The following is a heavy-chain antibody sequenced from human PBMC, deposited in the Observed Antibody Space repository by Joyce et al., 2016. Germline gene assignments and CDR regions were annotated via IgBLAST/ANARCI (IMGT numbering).Heavy chain of an antibody. D-gene: IGHD2/OR15-2a*01. V-gene: IGHV4-39*01. Sequence: QVQLQESGPGLVQPSETLSLTCTVSGDSITRNGFFWAWVRQPPGKGLQWIGTIDYNGGTMYSPSLKSRVTILRDTSTNQVSLKLSSLTAADTAVYYCARHVNHVFDYWGQGTLLTVSS. CDR3: ARHVNHVFDY. CDR2: IDYNGGT. CDR1: GDSITRNGFF. J-gene: IGHJ4*02.